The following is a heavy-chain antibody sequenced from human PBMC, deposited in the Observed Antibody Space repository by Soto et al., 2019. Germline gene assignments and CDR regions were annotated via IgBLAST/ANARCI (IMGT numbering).Heavy chain of an antibody. CDR2: IIPISDTT. V-gene: IGHV1-69*01. Sequence: QVQLVQSGAEVKKPGSSVKVSCKASGGTFSSYAISWVRQAPGQGLEWMGGIIPISDTTNYAQKFQGRVTITADESTSTAYRELSSLRSEDTAGYYCARSQGSSTSLEIYYYYDYGMDVWGQGTTVTVSS. J-gene: IGHJ6*02. CDR3: ARSQGSSTSLEIYYYYDYGMDV. CDR1: GGTFSSYA. D-gene: IGHD2-2*01.